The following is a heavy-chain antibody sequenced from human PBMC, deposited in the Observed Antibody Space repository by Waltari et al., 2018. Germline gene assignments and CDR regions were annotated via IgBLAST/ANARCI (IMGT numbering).Heavy chain of an antibody. CDR3: TRGSTTAARCMDS. CDR2: ILYDGSNT. V-gene: IGHV3-30*01. D-gene: IGHD6-6*01. CDR1: GFTFSTST. J-gene: IGHJ4*02. Sequence: QVQLVESGGGVVQPGRSLRLSCAASGFTFSTSTMHWVRQAPGKGLEWVALILYDGSNTYYADSVKGRFTISRDNSKNTLYLQMNSLRPDDRAVYYCTRGSTTAARCMDSWGQGTLVTVSS.